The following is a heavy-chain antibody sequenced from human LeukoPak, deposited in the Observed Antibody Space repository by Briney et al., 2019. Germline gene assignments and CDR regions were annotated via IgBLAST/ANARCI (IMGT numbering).Heavy chain of an antibody. Sequence: PGGSLRLSCAASGFTFSSYEMNWVRQAPGKGLEWVSYISSSGSTIYYADSVKGRFTISRDNAKNSLYLQMNSLRAEDTAVYYCARDKEYYDFWSGYSRYMDAWGKGTTVTVSS. J-gene: IGHJ6*03. CDR2: ISSSGSTI. V-gene: IGHV3-48*03. D-gene: IGHD3-3*01. CDR3: ARDKEYYDFWSGYSRYMDA. CDR1: GFTFSSYE.